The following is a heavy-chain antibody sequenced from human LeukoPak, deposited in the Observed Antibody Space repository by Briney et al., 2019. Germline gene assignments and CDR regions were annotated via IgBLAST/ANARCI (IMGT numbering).Heavy chain of an antibody. D-gene: IGHD6-19*01. Sequence: SETLSLTCVVSGASLSSYYWSWIRQPPGKGLEWIGSIYYSGSTYYNPSLKSRVTISVDTSKNQFSLKLSSVTAADTAVYYCAGIWLVLYSWFDPWGQGTLVTVSS. CDR3: AGIWLVLYSWFDP. CDR1: GASLSSYY. CDR2: IYYSGST. V-gene: IGHV4-59*05. J-gene: IGHJ5*02.